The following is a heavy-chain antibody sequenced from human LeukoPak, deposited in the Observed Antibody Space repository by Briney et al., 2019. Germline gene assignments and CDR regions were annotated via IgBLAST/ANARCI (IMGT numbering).Heavy chain of an antibody. D-gene: IGHD3-10*01. J-gene: IGHJ4*02. V-gene: IGHV1-69*13. Sequence: GASVKVSCKASGGTFSSYAISWVRQAPGQGLEWMGGIIPIFGTANYAQKFQGRVTITADESTSTAYMELSSLRSEDTAVYYCARDRGAPPHSDYWGQGTLVTVSS. CDR2: IIPIFGTA. CDR3: ARDRGAPPHSDY. CDR1: GGTFSSYA.